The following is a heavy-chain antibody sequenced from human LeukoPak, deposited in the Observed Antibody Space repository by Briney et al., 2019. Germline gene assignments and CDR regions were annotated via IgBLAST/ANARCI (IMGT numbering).Heavy chain of an antibody. Sequence: ASVKVSCKASGGTFSSYAISWVRQAPGQGLEWMGGIIPIFGTANYAQKFQGRVTITADESTSTAYMELSSLRSEDTAAYYCARVDSSSSYNWFDPWGQGTLVTVSS. CDR1: GGTFSSYA. CDR2: IIPIFGTA. CDR3: ARVDSSSSYNWFDP. D-gene: IGHD6-13*01. J-gene: IGHJ5*02. V-gene: IGHV1-69*13.